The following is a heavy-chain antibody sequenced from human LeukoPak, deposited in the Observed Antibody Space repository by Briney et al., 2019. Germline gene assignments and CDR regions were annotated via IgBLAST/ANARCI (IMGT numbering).Heavy chain of an antibody. CDR2: ITTSGST. Sequence: PGRSLRLSCAASGFTFSSYAMHWVRHAPGKGLEWVSGITTSGSTYYADSVKGRFTISRENSNNTLHLHMDSLRAEDTAVYYCAKAPVWNYYYGLDVWGQGTTVTVSS. CDR1: GFTFSSYA. J-gene: IGHJ6*02. D-gene: IGHD2-21*01. CDR3: AKAPVWNYYYGLDV. V-gene: IGHV3-23*01.